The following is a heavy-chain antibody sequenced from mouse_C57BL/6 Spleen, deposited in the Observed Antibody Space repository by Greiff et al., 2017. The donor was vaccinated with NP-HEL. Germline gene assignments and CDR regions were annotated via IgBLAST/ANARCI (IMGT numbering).Heavy chain of an antibody. Sequence: QVQLKQSGAELVRPGTSVKVSCKASGYAFTNYLIEWVKQRPGQGLEWIGVINPGSGGTNYNEKFKGKATLTADKSSSTAYMQLSSLTSEDSAVYFCARYDYGSSFYFDYWGQGTTLTVSS. D-gene: IGHD1-1*01. J-gene: IGHJ2*01. CDR3: ARYDYGSSFYFDY. V-gene: IGHV1-54*01. CDR1: GYAFTNYL. CDR2: INPGSGGT.